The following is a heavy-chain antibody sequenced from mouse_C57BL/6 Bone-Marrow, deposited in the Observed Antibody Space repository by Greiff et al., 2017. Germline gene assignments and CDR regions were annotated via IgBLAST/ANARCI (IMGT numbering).Heavy chain of an antibody. CDR1: GYSFTDYN. Sequence: EVQLQQSGPELVKPGASVKISCKASGYSFTDYNMNWVKQSHGKSLEWIGVINPNYGTTSYNQKFKGKATMTVDESSSTTYMQLNSLTSEDSAVEYCGRGWLLRRLAYWGQGTLVTVSA. V-gene: IGHV1-39*01. J-gene: IGHJ3*01. CDR3: GRGWLLRRLAY. D-gene: IGHD2-3*01. CDR2: INPNYGTT.